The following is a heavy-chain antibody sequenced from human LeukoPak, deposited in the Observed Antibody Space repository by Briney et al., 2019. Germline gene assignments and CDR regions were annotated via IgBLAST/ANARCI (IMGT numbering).Heavy chain of an antibody. CDR1: GFTFSSYE. V-gene: IGHV3-48*03. D-gene: IGHD4-17*01. CDR2: ISGSSSTI. CDR3: ARAYGDYGGFAFDI. Sequence: GGSLRLSCAASGFTFSSYEMNWVRPAPGKGLEWGSYISGSSSTIYSADSVKGRFTISRENAKNSLYLQMNSLRAEDTALYHCARAYGDYGGFAFDIWGQGTMVTVSS. J-gene: IGHJ3*02.